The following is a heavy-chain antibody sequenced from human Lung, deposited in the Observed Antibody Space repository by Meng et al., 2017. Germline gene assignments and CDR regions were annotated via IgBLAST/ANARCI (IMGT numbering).Heavy chain of an antibody. J-gene: IGHJ4*02. V-gene: IGHV7-4-1*02. CDR1: GYTFTNYG. D-gene: IGHD3-10*01. CDR3: TSGGYLDY. Sequence: QVQLVQSGSELKKPGASVKVSCKASGYTFTNYGMNWVRQAPGQGLEWMGWINTNTGNPTYVPGFTGRFVFSLDTSVSTAYLQINSLKAEDTAVYYCTSGGYLDYWDQGTLVTVSS. CDR2: INTNTGNP.